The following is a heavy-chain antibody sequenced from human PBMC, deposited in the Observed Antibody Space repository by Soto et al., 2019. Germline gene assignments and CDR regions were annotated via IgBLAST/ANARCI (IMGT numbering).Heavy chain of an antibody. D-gene: IGHD4-17*01. J-gene: IGHJ3*02. CDR3: ARDRGEDTTVTAVGAFDI. CDR2: IYHSGST. Sequence: QVQLQESGPGLVKPSGTLSLTCAVSSGSISSSNWWSWVRQPPGKGLEWIGEIYHSGSTNYNPSLKSRVTTSVDKSKNPFSLKLSSVTAADTAVYYCARDRGEDTTVTAVGAFDIWGQGTMVTVSS. CDR1: SGSISSSNW. V-gene: IGHV4-4*02.